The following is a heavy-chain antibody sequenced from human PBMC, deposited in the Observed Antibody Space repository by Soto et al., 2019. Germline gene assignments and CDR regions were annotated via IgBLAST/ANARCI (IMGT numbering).Heavy chain of an antibody. V-gene: IGHV4-39*01. CDR3: ARSHYTYGLLIDY. D-gene: IGHD2-8*01. CDR2: VYWTGST. CDR1: GDSMTTNGYS. J-gene: IGHJ4*02. Sequence: PSETLSLACSVSGDSMTTNGYSRGWIRQPPGKGLQWIGNVYWTGSTFSHPSLTSRVFISVDTSKNEFSLRLTSVTAADTAVYYCARSHYTYGLLIDYWGPGTLVTVSS.